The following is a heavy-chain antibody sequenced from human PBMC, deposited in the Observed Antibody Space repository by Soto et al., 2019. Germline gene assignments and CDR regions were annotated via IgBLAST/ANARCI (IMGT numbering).Heavy chain of an antibody. D-gene: IGHD2-15*01. Sequence: QVQLVQSGAEVKKPGSSVKVSCKASGGTFSSYTISWVRQAPGQGLEWMGRIIPILGIANYAQKFQGRVKITADKSTSTAYMELSSLRSEDTAVYYCARVVAATEYWFDPWGQGTLVTVSS. CDR1: GGTFSSYT. CDR2: IIPILGIA. V-gene: IGHV1-69*02. J-gene: IGHJ5*02. CDR3: ARVVAATEYWFDP.